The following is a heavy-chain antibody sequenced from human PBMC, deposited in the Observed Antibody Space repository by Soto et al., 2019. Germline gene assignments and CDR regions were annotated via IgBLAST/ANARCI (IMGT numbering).Heavy chain of an antibody. Sequence: LRLSCAASGFTFSSYGMHWVRQAPFKGLEWVAVISYDGSNKYYAYSVKGRFTISRDNSKNTLYLQMNSLRAEDTAVYYCAKVPSPSLQRYFDYWGQGTLVTVSS. J-gene: IGHJ4*02. CDR2: ISYDGSNK. V-gene: IGHV3-30*18. CDR1: GFTFSSYG. CDR3: AKVPSPSLQRYFDY.